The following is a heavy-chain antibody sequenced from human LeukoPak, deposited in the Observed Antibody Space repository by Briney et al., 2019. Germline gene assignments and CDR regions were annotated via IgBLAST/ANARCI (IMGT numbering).Heavy chain of an antibody. V-gene: IGHV3-23*01. Sequence: GALRLSCAASGFTFSSYAMSWVRQAPGRGLEWVSTISGSGGSTYYADSVKGRFTISRDNSKNTLYLQMNSLRAEDTAVYYCARDLSSTSSWATVPDYWGQGTLVTVSS. CDR2: ISGSGGST. D-gene: IGHD2-2*01. CDR1: GFTFSSYA. CDR3: ARDLSSTSSWATVPDY. J-gene: IGHJ4*02.